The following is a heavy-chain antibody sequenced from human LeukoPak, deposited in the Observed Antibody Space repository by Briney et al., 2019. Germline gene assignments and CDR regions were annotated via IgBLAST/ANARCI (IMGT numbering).Heavy chain of an antibody. D-gene: IGHD3-9*01. CDR1: GYTFTSYD. J-gene: IGHJ3*02. V-gene: IGHV1-8*01. CDR3: ARGGYYDILTGPTDDAFDI. CDR2: MNPNSGNT. Sequence: ASVKVSCKASGYTFTSYDINWVRQATGQGLEWMGWMNPNSGNTGYAQKFQGRVTMTRNTSISTAYMELSSLRSEDTAVYYCARGGYYDILTGPTDDAFDIWGQGTMVTVSS.